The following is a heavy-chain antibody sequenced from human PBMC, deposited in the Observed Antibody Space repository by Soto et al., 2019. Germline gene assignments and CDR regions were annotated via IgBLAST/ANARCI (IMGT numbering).Heavy chain of an antibody. V-gene: IGHV4-31*03. D-gene: IGHD2-2*01. J-gene: IGHJ5*02. Sequence: SETLSLTCTVSGGSISSGGYYWSWIRQHPGKGLEWIGYIYYSGSTYYNPSLKSRVTISVDTSKNQFSLKLSSVTAADTAVYYCARDVGSTSGQVGNWFDPWGQGTLVTVSS. CDR2: IYYSGST. CDR3: ARDVGSTSGQVGNWFDP. CDR1: GGSISSGGYY.